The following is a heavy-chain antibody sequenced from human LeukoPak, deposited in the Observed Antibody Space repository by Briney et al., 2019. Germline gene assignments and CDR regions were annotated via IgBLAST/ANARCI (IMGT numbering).Heavy chain of an antibody. V-gene: IGHV3-23*01. D-gene: IGHD2-15*01. CDR2: ISGSGGST. Sequence: GGSLRPSCAASGFTFSSYAMSWVRQAPGKGLEWVSAISGSGGSTYYADSVKGRFTISRDNSKNTLYLQMNSLRAEDTAVYYCAKALPPYCSGGSCYRNRDYYYYYMDVWGKGTTVTVSS. CDR3: AKALPPYCSGGSCYRNRDYYYYYMDV. CDR1: GFTFSSYA. J-gene: IGHJ6*03.